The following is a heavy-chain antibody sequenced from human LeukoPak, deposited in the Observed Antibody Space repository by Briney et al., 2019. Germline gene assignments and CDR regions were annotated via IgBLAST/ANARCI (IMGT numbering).Heavy chain of an antibody. CDR1: GYTFTSYG. Sequence: ASVKVSCTASGYTFTSYGISWVRQAPGQGLEWMGWISAYNGNTNYAQKLQGRVTMTTDTSTSTAYMELRSLRSDDTAVYYCARDRSSGSFEDAFDIWGQGTMVTVSS. J-gene: IGHJ3*02. V-gene: IGHV1-18*01. CDR3: ARDRSSGSFEDAFDI. CDR2: ISAYNGNT. D-gene: IGHD1-26*01.